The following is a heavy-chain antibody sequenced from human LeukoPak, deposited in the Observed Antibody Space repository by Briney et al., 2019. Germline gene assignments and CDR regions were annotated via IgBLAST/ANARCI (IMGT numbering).Heavy chain of an antibody. V-gene: IGHV4-61*02. J-gene: IGHJ4*02. CDR1: GGSVTSGNYY. Sequence: SQTLSLTCTVSGGSVTSGNYYWNWIRQPAGKGLEWIGRIYTNGGASYNPSLKSRVTISIDASKNQFSLKLSSVTAADTAVYFCAREPPGYWGQGILVTVSS. CDR3: AREPPGY. CDR2: IYTNGGA.